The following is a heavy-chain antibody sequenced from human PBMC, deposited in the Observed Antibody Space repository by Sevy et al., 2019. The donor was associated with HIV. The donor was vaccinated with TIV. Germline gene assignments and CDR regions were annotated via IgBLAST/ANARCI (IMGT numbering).Heavy chain of an antibody. CDR2: ISSSGSTI. CDR1: GFTFSDYY. CDR3: ARDRKPMYYYGSGSYSDYFDY. D-gene: IGHD3-10*01. V-gene: IGHV3-11*04. Sequence: GGSLRLSCAASGFTFSDYYMSWIRQAPGKGLEWVSYISSSGSTIYYADSVKGRFTISRDNAKNSLYLQMNSLRAEDTAVYYCARDRKPMYYYGSGSYSDYFDYWGQGTLVTVSS. J-gene: IGHJ4*02.